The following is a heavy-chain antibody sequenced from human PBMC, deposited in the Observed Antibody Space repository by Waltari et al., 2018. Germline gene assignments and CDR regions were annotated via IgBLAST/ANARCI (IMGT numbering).Heavy chain of an antibody. CDR3: AKEIGALGTPVFDY. CDR2: INNGGVDK. D-gene: IGHD6-13*01. Sequence: DVQLLESGGGVAQPGGAVTLSCAASGVSFTAYAWSWVRQTPDRGLEWVSGINNGGVDKYYTDSVKGRFTISRDNSRNTLYLQMSSLRAEDTAVYYCAKEIGALGTPVFDYWGQGILVSVSS. CDR1: GVSFTAYA. J-gene: IGHJ4*02. V-gene: IGHV3-23*01.